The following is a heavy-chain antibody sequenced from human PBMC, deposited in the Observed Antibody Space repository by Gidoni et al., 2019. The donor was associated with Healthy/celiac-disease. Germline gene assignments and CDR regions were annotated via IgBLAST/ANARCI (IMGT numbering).Heavy chain of an antibody. CDR3: ARKTYCGGDCYSFGAEYFQH. D-gene: IGHD2-21*02. V-gene: IGHV5-51*01. J-gene: IGHJ1*01. Sequence: RQMPGKGLEWMGIIYPGDSDTRYSPSFQGQVTISADKSISTAYLQWSSLKASDTAMYYCARKTYCGGDCYSFGAEYFQHWGQGTLVTVSS. CDR2: IYPGDSDT.